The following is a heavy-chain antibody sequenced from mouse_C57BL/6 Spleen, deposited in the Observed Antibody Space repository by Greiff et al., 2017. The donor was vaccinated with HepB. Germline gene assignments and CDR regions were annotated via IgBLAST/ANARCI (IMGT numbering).Heavy chain of an antibody. CDR3: ARSGEYYDGYYVHFDY. J-gene: IGHJ2*01. Sequence: QVQLKQPGAELVRPGSSVKLSCKASGYTFTSYWMDWVKQRPGQGLEWIGNIYPSDSETHYNQKFKDKATLTVDKSSSTAYMQLSSLTSEDSAVYYCARSGEYYDGYYVHFDYWGQGTTLTVSS. D-gene: IGHD2-3*01. V-gene: IGHV1-61*01. CDR1: GYTFTSYW. CDR2: IYPSDSET.